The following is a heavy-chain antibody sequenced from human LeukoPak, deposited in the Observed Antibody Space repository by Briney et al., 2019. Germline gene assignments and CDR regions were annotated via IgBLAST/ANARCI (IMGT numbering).Heavy chain of an antibody. CDR3: AILERWRHNSSGSQYYFDY. Sequence: SVKVSCKASGGTFSSYAISWVRQAPGQGLEWMGGIIPIFGTANYAQKFQGRVTITTDESTSTAYMELSSLRSEDTAVYYCAILERWRHNSSGSQYYFDYWGQGTLVTVSS. J-gene: IGHJ4*02. CDR2: IIPIFGTA. V-gene: IGHV1-69*05. D-gene: IGHD6-19*01. CDR1: GGTFSSYA.